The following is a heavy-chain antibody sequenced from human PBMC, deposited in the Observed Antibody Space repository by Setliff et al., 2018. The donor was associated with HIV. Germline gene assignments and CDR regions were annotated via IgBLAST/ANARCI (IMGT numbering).Heavy chain of an antibody. Sequence: SETLSLTCTVSGGSISGSYWNWFRRPAGQGLEWIGRIYGTGSTFYNPSFKSRATFAVDTARSQFSLNLRTVTAADTAVYYCARDLGSGHYDYWGQGTLVTVSS. J-gene: IGHJ4*02. CDR3: ARDLGSGHYDY. CDR1: GGSISGSY. CDR2: IYGTGST. V-gene: IGHV4-4*07.